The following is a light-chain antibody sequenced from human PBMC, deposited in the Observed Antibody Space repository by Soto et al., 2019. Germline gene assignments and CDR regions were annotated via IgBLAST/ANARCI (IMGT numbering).Light chain of an antibody. CDR2: GAS. CDR1: QSVSSSY. V-gene: IGKV3-20*01. J-gene: IGKJ4*01. Sequence: EIVLTQSPGTLSLSPGERATLSCRASQSVSSSYIAWYQQKPGQAPRLLIYGASSRATGIPDRFSGSGSGTDFTLTISRLEPEDFAVYYCQQYGSSPLTLGGGTKVDIK. CDR3: QQYGSSPLT.